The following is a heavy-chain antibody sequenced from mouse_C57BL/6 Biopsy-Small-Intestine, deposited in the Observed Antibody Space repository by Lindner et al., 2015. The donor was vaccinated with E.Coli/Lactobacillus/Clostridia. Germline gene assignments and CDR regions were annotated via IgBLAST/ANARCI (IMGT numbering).Heavy chain of an antibody. Sequence: VQLQESGTELVKPGTSVKLSCKASGYTFTNHWMHWVKQRPGQGLEWIGWMYPGDGSIKYNEKFEGKATVTVDTSSSTAYMELHSLTSEDSAVYFCARELYMDYWGQGTSVTVSS. CDR1: GYTFTNHW. V-gene: IGHV1-85*01. D-gene: IGHD2-12*01. CDR2: MYPGDGSI. J-gene: IGHJ4*01. CDR3: ARELYMDY.